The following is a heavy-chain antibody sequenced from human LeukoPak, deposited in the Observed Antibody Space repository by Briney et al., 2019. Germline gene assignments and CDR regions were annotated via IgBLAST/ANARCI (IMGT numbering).Heavy chain of an antibody. J-gene: IGHJ3*02. CDR1: GGSINSGANY. V-gene: IGHV4-39*07. CDR2: IYYSGST. Sequence: SETLSLTCTVSGGSINSGANYWAWISQPPGKGLEWIGTIYYSGSTNYNPSLKSRVTISVDKSKNQFSLKLSSVTAADTAVYYCTTGFGSGSYLARLHDAFDIWGQGTMVTVSS. D-gene: IGHD1-26*01. CDR3: TTGFGSGSYLARLHDAFDI.